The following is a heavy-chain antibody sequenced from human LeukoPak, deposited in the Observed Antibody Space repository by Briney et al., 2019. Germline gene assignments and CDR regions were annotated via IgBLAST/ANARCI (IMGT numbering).Heavy chain of an antibody. CDR2: ISINGGST. D-gene: IGHD2-2*02. V-gene: IGHV3-64D*06. J-gene: IGHJ4*02. Sequence: GGSLRLSCSASGFTSSSYAMHWVRQTPGKGLEYVSAISINGGSTYYTDSVKGRFTISRDNAKNTLYLRMSSLRAEDTAVYYCVRRSPRDCSTTSCYSSSWYFDYWGQGTLVTVSS. CDR3: VRRSPRDCSTTSCYSSSWYFDY. CDR1: GFTSSSYA.